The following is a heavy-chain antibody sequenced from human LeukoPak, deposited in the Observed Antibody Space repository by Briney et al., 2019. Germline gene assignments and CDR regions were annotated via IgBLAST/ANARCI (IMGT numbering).Heavy chain of an antibody. Sequence: SETLSLTCAVYGGSFSGYYWSWIRQPPGKGLEWIGEINHSGSTNYNPSLKSRVTISVDTSKNQFSLKLSSVTAADTAVYYCARAPGIAAAGGIDAFDIWGQGTMVTVPS. CDR1: GGSFSGYY. V-gene: IGHV4-34*01. J-gene: IGHJ3*02. D-gene: IGHD6-13*01. CDR3: ARAPGIAAAGGIDAFDI. CDR2: INHSGST.